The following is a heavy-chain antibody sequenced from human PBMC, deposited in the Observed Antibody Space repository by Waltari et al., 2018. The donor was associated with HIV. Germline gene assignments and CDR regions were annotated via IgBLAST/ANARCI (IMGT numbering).Heavy chain of an antibody. CDR3: ARDIVLGLVVY. CDR2: IYYSGST. CDR1: GGSISSSSYY. J-gene: IGHJ4*02. V-gene: IGHV4-39*07. D-gene: IGHD3-3*01. Sequence: QLQLQESGPGLVKPSETLSLTCTVSGGSISSSSYYWGWIRQPPGKGLEWIGSIYYSGSTYYNPSLKSRVTISVDTSKNQFSLKLSSVTAADTAVYYCARDIVLGLVVYWGQGTLVTVSS.